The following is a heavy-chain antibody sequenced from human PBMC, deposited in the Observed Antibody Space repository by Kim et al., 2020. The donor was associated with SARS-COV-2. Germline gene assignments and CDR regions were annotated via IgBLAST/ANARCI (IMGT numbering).Heavy chain of an antibody. CDR3: ARDTRTYYDSSGYPWD. CDR1: GGSISSGGYY. Sequence: SETLSLTCTVSGGSISSGGYYWSWIRQHPGKGLEWIGYIYYSGSTYYNPSLKSRVTISVDTSKNQFSLKLSSVTAADTAVYYCARDTRTYYDSSGYPWDWGQGTLVTVSS. D-gene: IGHD3-22*01. J-gene: IGHJ4*02. V-gene: IGHV4-31*03. CDR2: IYYSGST.